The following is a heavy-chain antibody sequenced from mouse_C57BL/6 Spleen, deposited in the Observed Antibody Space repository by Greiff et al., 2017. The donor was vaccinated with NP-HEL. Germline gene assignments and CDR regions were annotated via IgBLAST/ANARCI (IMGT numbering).Heavy chain of an antibody. D-gene: IGHD2-1*01. V-gene: IGHV5-4*01. CDR1: GFTFSSYA. J-gene: IGHJ4*01. Sequence: LVESGGGLVKPGGSLKLSCAASGFTFSSYAMSWVRQTPEKRLEWVATISDGGSYTYYPDNVKGRFTISRDNAKNNLYLQMSHLKSEDTAMYYCARENGNRAMDYWGQGTSVTVSS. CDR3: ARENGNRAMDY. CDR2: ISDGGSYT.